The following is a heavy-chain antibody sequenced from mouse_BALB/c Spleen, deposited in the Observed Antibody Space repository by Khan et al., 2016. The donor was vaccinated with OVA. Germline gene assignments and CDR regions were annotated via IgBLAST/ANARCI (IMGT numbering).Heavy chain of an antibody. V-gene: IGHV3-2*02. CDR1: GYSITSDYA. Sequence: EVQLQESGPGLVKPSQSLSLTCTVTGYSITSDYAWNWIRQFPGNKLEWMGYISYSGSTTYKPSLKSRISINRDTSKDQFFLQLKSVTSEDTATYYCASELGRYYALDYWGQGTSVTVSS. J-gene: IGHJ4*01. CDR3: ASELGRYYALDY. CDR2: ISYSGST. D-gene: IGHD4-1*01.